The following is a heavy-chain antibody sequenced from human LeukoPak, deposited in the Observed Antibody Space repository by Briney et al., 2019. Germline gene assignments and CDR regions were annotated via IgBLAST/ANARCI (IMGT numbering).Heavy chain of an antibody. CDR2: IKPYRGGT. V-gene: IGHV1-2*02. J-gene: IGHJ5*01. Sequence: AAVKVSCKASRYTFTDDYMHWLRQAPGQGLDGMGWIKPYRGGTNYEQKLQGRVTITRETSISPAFMEVGSLRSDDTAREYCARWDLRYGFESWGQGTLVTVSS. CDR1: RYTFTDDY. D-gene: IGHD3-10*01. CDR3: ARWDLRYGFES.